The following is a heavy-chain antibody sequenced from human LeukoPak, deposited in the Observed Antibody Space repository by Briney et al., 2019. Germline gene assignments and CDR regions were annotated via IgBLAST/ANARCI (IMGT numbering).Heavy chain of an antibody. CDR3: ARYYVDSSGYYYELDY. Sequence: PSETLSLTCTVSGGSISSYYWSWIRQPPGKGLEWIGYIYYSGSTNYNPSLKSRVTISVDTSKNQFSLMLSSVTAADTAVYYCARYYVDSSGYYYELDYWGQGTLVTVSS. CDR2: IYYSGST. CDR1: GGSISSYY. D-gene: IGHD3-22*01. V-gene: IGHV4-59*01. J-gene: IGHJ4*02.